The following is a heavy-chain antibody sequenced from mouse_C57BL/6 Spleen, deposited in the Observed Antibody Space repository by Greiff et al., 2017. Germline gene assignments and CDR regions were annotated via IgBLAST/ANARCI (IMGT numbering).Heavy chain of an antibody. Sequence: VQLQQPGAELVRPGSSVTLSCKASGYTFTSYWMHWVKQRPIQGLEWIGNIDPSDSATHYNQKFKDKATLTVDKSSSTAYMQLSSLTSEDSAVYYCARGGLLYYFDYWGQGTTLTVSS. CDR3: ARGGLLYYFDY. D-gene: IGHD2-3*01. V-gene: IGHV1-52*01. CDR2: IDPSDSAT. CDR1: GYTFTSYW. J-gene: IGHJ2*01.